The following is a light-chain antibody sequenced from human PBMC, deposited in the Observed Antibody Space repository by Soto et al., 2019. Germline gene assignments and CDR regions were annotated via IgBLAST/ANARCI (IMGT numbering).Light chain of an antibody. CDR1: SSDVGGYNF. CDR2: DVD. J-gene: IGLJ1*01. Sequence: QSVLTQPASVSGSPGQSITISCTGTSSDVGGYNFVSWYQQHPGKAPKLMIYDVDRRPSGVSNRFSGSKSGNTASLTISGFQAEDEADYYCSSYTSSSPYVFGTGTKVTVL. CDR3: SSYTSSSPYV. V-gene: IGLV2-14*01.